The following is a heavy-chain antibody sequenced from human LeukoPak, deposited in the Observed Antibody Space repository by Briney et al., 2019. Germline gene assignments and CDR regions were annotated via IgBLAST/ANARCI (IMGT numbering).Heavy chain of an antibody. D-gene: IGHD2/OR15-2a*01. CDR1: GGSISTYY. V-gene: IGHV4-4*07. CDR3: SRGRNSISGYDAFDI. J-gene: IGHJ3*02. CDR2: IYFSGNT. Sequence: SETLSLTCTVSGGSISTYYWSWIRQPAGKGLEWIVRIYFSGNTNYNPSLKSRVTMSLDTSKNQFSLRLSSVTAADTAVYYCSRGRNSISGYDAFDIWGQGTMVTVSS.